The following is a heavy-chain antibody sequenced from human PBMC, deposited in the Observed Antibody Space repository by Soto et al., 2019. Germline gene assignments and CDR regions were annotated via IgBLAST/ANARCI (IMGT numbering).Heavy chain of an antibody. CDR2: ISPYNGNT. Sequence: QVQLVQSGGEVKKPGASVTVSCKTYGYTFTTYGINWVRQAPGQGLEWMGWISPYNGNTKYAQSLQGRVTMTTDTSTSTAYMELRSLRSDDTAVYYCARVPTPTHRDSDKNNWFDPWGQGTLVTVSS. D-gene: IGHD3-9*01. J-gene: IGHJ5*02. V-gene: IGHV1-18*04. CDR1: GYTFTTYG. CDR3: ARVPTPTHRDSDKNNWFDP.